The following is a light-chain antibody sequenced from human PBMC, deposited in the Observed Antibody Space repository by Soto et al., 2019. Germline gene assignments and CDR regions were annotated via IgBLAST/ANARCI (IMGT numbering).Light chain of an antibody. J-gene: IGKJ1*01. CDR2: DAS. CDR3: QQYNNWPRT. Sequence: EIVLTQSPGTLSLSPGERATLSCRASQTIDNTLAWYQRKPGQAPRLLIYDASTRATGVPARFSGSGSGTDFTLTISSLQSEDFAVYYCQQYNNWPRTFGQGTKVDIK. V-gene: IGKV3-15*01. CDR1: QTIDNT.